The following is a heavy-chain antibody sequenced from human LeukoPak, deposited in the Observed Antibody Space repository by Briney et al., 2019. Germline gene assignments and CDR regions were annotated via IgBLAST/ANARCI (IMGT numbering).Heavy chain of an antibody. CDR1: GGSIISSAYY. D-gene: IGHD3-22*01. Sequence: SETLSLTCTVSGGSIISSAYYWSWIRQPPGKGLEWIGYIYYSGSTYYNPSLKSRVTISLDTSKNQFSLKLSSVTAADTAVYYCASPYDSSGFDAFDIWGQGTMVTVSS. CDR2: IYYSGST. V-gene: IGHV4-30-4*08. J-gene: IGHJ3*02. CDR3: ASPYDSSGFDAFDI.